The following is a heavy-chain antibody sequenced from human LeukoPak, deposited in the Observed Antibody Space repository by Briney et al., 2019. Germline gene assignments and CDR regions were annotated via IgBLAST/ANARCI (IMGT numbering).Heavy chain of an antibody. V-gene: IGHV3-30*02. J-gene: IGHJ4*02. CDR2: IRYDGSNK. D-gene: IGHD6-19*01. CDR1: GFTFSSYG. Sequence: GGSLRLSCAASGFTFSSYGMHWVRQAPGKGLEWVAFIRYDGSNKYYADSVKGRFTISRDNSENTLYLQMNSLRAEDTAVYYCAKDNLRYSSGWTPFDYWGQGTLVTVSS. CDR3: AKDNLRYSSGWTPFDY.